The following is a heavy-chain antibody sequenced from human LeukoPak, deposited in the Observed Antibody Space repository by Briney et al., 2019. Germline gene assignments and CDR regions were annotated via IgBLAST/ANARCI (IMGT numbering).Heavy chain of an antibody. CDR1: GFTFSSYS. CDR3: ARAIVFTSSFDY. V-gene: IGHV3-30*03. D-gene: IGHD1-26*01. J-gene: IGHJ4*02. CDR2: ISYDGSNK. Sequence: SGGSLRLSCAASGFTFSSYSMNWVRQAPGKGLEWVAVISYDGSNKYYADSVKGRFTISRDNSKNTLYLQKNSLRAEDTAVYYCARAIVFTSSFDYWGQGTLVTVSS.